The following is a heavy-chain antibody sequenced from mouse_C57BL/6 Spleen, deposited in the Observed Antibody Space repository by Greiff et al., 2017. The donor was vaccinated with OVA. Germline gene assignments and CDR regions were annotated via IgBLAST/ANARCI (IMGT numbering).Heavy chain of an antibody. CDR2: IYPGSGST. Sequence: QVQLQQPGAELVKPGASVKMSCKASGYTFTSYWITWVKQRPGQGLEWIGDIYPGSGSTNYNEKFKSKATLTVDKSSSTAYMQLSSLTSEDSAVYYCARWDYGYDGPYWYFDVWGTGTTVTVSS. V-gene: IGHV1-55*01. CDR3: ARWDYGYDGPYWYFDV. D-gene: IGHD2-2*01. J-gene: IGHJ1*03. CDR1: GYTFTSYW.